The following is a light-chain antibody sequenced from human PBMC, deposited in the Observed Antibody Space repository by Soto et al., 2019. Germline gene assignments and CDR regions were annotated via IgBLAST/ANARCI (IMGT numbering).Light chain of an antibody. CDR3: EAWDDSLSGHV. V-gene: IGLV1-47*01. CDR1: RSNIGNNY. J-gene: IGLJ1*01. CDR2: RNT. Sequence: QSVLTQPPSAPGTPGQTVTISCSGSRSNIGNNYVCWYQQLPGAAPKLLIYRNTQRPSGVPDRFSGSKSGTAASLAISGLRSEDEADYSCEAWDDSLSGHVFGTGTKVTVL.